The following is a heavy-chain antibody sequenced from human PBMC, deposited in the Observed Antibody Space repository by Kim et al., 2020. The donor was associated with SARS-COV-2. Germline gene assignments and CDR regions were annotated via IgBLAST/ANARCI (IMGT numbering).Heavy chain of an antibody. D-gene: IGHD3-10*01. CDR3: ASDEDYYGSGSYSDY. Sequence: GGSLRLSCAASGFTFSSYAMHWVRQAPGKGLEWVAVISYDGSNKYYVDSVKGRFTISRDNSKNTLYLQMNSLRAEDTAVYYCASDEDYYGSGSYSDYWGQGTRVTVSS. J-gene: IGHJ4*02. V-gene: IGHV3-30*04. CDR1: GFTFSSYA. CDR2: ISYDGSNK.